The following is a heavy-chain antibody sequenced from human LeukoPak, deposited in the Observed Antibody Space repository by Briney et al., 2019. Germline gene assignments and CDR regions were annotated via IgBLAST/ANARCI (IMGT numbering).Heavy chain of an antibody. J-gene: IGHJ6*02. Sequence: PGGSLRLSCAASGFTFSSYAMHWVRQAPGKGLEWVAVISYDGSNKYYADSVEGRFTISRDNAKNSLYLQMNSLRAEDTAVYYCARDSYDVYGMDVWGQGTTVTVSS. CDR1: GFTFSSYA. D-gene: IGHD3-10*02. CDR3: ARDSYDVYGMDV. V-gene: IGHV3-30*04. CDR2: ISYDGSNK.